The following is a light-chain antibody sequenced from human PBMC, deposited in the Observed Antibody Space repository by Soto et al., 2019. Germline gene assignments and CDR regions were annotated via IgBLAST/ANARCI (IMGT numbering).Light chain of an antibody. Sequence: LTQPPSASGSPGQSVTISCTGTSSDVGGYNYVSWYQQHPGKAPKFLIFEVSRRPSGVPDRFSGSKSGNTASLTVSGLQADDEADYYCSSYAGSNNPVIFGGGTKVTVL. CDR3: SSYAGSNNPVI. CDR2: EVS. J-gene: IGLJ2*01. V-gene: IGLV2-8*01. CDR1: SSDVGGYNY.